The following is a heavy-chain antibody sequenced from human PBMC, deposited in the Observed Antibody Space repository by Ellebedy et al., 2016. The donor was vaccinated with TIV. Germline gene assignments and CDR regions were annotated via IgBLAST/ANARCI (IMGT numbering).Heavy chain of an antibody. CDR1: GFTFSGYW. Sequence: GESLKISCAASGFTFSGYWMSWVRQAPGKGLEWVANIKEDGSEAYYVDSVKGRFTLSRDNAKNSLYLQMSSLRAEDTSVFYCARAGGRHSTGSGFYWGQGTRVTVST. V-gene: IGHV3-7*03. D-gene: IGHD2-2*01. CDR3: ARAGGRHSTGSGFY. CDR2: IKEDGSEA. J-gene: IGHJ4*02.